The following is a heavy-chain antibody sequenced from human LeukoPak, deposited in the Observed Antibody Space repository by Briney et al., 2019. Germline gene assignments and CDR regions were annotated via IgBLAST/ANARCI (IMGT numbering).Heavy chain of an antibody. D-gene: IGHD1-26*01. CDR1: GGSVSSGSYY. J-gene: IGHJ6*02. CDR2: IYYSGST. CDR3: AVGRDEWSSYYGMDV. Sequence: SETLSLTCTVSGGSVSSGSYYWGWIRQPPGKGLEWIGSIYYSGSTYYNPSLKSRVTISVDTSKNQFSLKLSSVTAADTAVYYCAVGRDEWSSYYGMDVWGQGTTVTVSS. V-gene: IGHV4-39*01.